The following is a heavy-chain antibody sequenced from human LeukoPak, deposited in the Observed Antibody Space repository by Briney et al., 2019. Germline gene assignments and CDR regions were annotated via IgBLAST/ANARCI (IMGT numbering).Heavy chain of an antibody. CDR3: AREDSSGWYRGGPFDY. J-gene: IGHJ4*02. CDR1: GGSINNYY. Sequence: SETLSLTCTVSGGSINNYYWSWIRQPPGKGLEWIGYIYYSGSTNYNPSLKSRVTISVDTSKNQFPLKLSSVTAADTAVYYCAREDSSGWYRGGPFDYWGQGTLVTVSS. V-gene: IGHV4-59*01. D-gene: IGHD6-19*01. CDR2: IYYSGST.